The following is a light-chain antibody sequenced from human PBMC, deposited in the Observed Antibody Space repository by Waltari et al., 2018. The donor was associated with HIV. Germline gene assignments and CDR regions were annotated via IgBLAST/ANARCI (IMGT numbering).Light chain of an antibody. CDR1: SSAIGGCNY. J-gene: IGLJ3*02. V-gene: IGLV2-14*03. CDR3: ASYTARSIPWV. Sequence: QSALTQPASVSGSPGQSITISCTGTSSAIGGCNYVSLYQQQPGKPPKVLIYDVINRPSGISDRFSGSKSGSTASLTISGLQAEDEADYYCASYTARSIPWVFGGGTKLTVV. CDR2: DVI.